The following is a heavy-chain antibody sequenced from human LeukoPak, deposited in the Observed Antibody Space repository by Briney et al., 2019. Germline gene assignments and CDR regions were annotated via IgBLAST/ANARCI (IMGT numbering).Heavy chain of an antibody. CDR2: ISASGDST. CDR3: AKVYFGPDYYIDV. D-gene: IGHD3-10*01. V-gene: IGHV3-23*01. Sequence: TGGSLRLSCEASGFTFSTYNMSWVRQAPGKGLEWVSAISASGDSTYYADSVKGRSTISRDNSKSTVYLQMNSFRAEDTAVYYCAKVYFGPDYYIDVWGKGTTVTVSS. CDR1: GFTFSTYN. J-gene: IGHJ6*03.